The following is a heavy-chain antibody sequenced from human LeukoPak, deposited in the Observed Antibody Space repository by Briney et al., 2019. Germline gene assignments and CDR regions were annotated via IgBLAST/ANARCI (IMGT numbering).Heavy chain of an antibody. CDR3: ASTYGDYGDYPAWDY. J-gene: IGHJ4*02. D-gene: IGHD4-17*01. CDR1: GYTFTGYY. V-gene: IGHV1-2*02. CDR2: INPNSGGT. Sequence: ASVTVSCKASGYTFTGYYMHWVRQAPGQGLEWMGWINPNSGGTNYAQKFQGRVTMTRDTSISTAYMELSRLRSDDTAVYYCASTYGDYGDYPAWDYWGQGTLVTVSS.